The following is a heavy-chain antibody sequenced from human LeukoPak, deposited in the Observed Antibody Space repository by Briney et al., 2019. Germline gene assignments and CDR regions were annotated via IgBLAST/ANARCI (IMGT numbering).Heavy chain of an antibody. V-gene: IGHV4-34*01. CDR1: GGSISSYY. Sequence: PSETLSLTCTLSGGSISSYYWSSIRQPPGKGLEWIGEINHSGSTNYNPSLKSRVTISVDTSKNKFSLKLISVTAADTAVYYCARGRAFDPWGQGTLVTVSS. CDR3: ARGRAFDP. J-gene: IGHJ5*02. CDR2: INHSGST.